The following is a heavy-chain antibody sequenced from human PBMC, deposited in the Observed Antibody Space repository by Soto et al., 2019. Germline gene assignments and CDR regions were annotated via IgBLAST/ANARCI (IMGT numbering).Heavy chain of an antibody. Sequence: ASVKVSCKVSGYTLTELSMHWVRQAPGKGLEWMGGFDPEDGETIYAQKFQGRVTMTEDTSTDTAYMELSSLRSEDTAVYYCATAGYCSGGSCFNAEYFQHWGQGTLVTVSS. CDR2: FDPEDGET. D-gene: IGHD2-15*01. CDR1: GYTLTELS. V-gene: IGHV1-24*01. CDR3: ATAGYCSGGSCFNAEYFQH. J-gene: IGHJ1*01.